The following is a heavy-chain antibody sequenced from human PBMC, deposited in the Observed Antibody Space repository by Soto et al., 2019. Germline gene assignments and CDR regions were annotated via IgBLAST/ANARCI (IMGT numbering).Heavy chain of an antibody. V-gene: IGHV4-4*07. D-gene: IGHD3-3*01. Sequence: SETLSLTCTVSGGSISSYYWSWIRQPAGKGLEWIGRIYTSGSTNYNPSLKSRVTMSVDTSKNQFSLKLSSVTAADTAVYYCARGPHYDFWSGYSMGTRNNWFDPWGQGTLVTVSS. CDR1: GGSISSYY. CDR3: ARGPHYDFWSGYSMGTRNNWFDP. CDR2: IYTSGST. J-gene: IGHJ5*02.